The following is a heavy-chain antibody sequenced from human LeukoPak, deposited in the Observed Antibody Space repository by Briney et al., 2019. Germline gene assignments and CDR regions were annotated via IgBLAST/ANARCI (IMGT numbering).Heavy chain of an antibody. V-gene: IGHV3-23*01. Sequence: GGSLRLSCAASGFTFSGYAMTWVRQAPGKGLEWVSAISGSGGSTYYADSVKGRFTISRDNSKNTLYLQVNSLRAEDTAIYYCAKVRLLWFGELLSRGLDTFDIWGQGTMVTVSS. CDR1: GFTFSGYA. CDR3: AKVRLLWFGELLSRGLDTFDI. J-gene: IGHJ3*02. D-gene: IGHD3-10*01. CDR2: ISGSGGST.